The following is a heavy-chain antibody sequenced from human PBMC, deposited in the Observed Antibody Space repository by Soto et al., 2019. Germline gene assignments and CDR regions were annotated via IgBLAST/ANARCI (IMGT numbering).Heavy chain of an antibody. CDR1: GGSISSSSYY. V-gene: IGHV4-39*01. CDR3: ARHYSGFDLYYYYMDV. D-gene: IGHD5-12*01. Sequence: QLQLQESGPGLVKPSETLSLTCTVSGGSISSSSYYWGWIRQPPGKGLEWIGTIFYSGSTYYNPSLKSRVTISVDTSKNQFSLKLSSVTAADTAVYYCARHYSGFDLYYYYMDVWGKGTTVTVSS. CDR2: IFYSGST. J-gene: IGHJ6*03.